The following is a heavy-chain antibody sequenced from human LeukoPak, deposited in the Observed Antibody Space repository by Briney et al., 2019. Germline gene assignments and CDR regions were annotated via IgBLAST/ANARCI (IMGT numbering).Heavy chain of an antibody. D-gene: IGHD1/OR15-1a*01. CDR3: ARAKEKQSYYFDY. V-gene: IGHV3-21*01. J-gene: IGHJ4*02. Sequence: GGSLRLSCTASGFTFSSYSMNWVRQAPGKGLEWVSSISSSSSYIYYADSVKGRFTISRDNAKNSLYLQMSSLRAEDTAVYYCARAKEKQSYYFDYWGQGTLVTVSS. CDR1: GFTFSSYS. CDR2: ISSSSSYI.